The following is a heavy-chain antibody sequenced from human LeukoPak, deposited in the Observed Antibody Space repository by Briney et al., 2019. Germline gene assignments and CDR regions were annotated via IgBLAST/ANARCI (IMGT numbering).Heavy chain of an antibody. CDR3: AKGAGGYYDSSGSLDY. J-gene: IGHJ4*02. CDR2: ISGSGGST. Sequence: GGSLRLPCAASGFTFSNYAMSWVRQAPGKGLEWVSAISGSGGSTYYADSVKGRFTISRDNSKNTLYLQMNSLRAEDTAVYYCAKGAGGYYDSSGSLDYWGQGTLVTVSS. D-gene: IGHD3-22*01. CDR1: GFTFSNYA. V-gene: IGHV3-23*01.